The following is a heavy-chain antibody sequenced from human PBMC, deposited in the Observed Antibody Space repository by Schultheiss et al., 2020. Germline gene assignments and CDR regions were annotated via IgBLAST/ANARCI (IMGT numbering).Heavy chain of an antibody. J-gene: IGHJ6*02. CDR1: GGSISSYY. CDR3: ARVGPVPAVAGPGTYYYYYGMDV. D-gene: IGHD6-19*01. CDR2: IYYSGST. Sequence: SETLSLTCTVSGGSISSYYWSWIRQPPGKGLEWIGYIYYSGSTNYNPSLKSRVTISVDTYKNQFSLKLSSVTAADTAVYYCARVGPVPAVAGPGTYYYYYGMDVWGQGTTVTVSS. V-gene: IGHV4-59*01.